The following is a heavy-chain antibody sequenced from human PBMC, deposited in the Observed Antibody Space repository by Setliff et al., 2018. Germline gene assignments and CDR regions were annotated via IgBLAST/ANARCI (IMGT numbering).Heavy chain of an antibody. D-gene: IGHD3-22*01. CDR1: EFRFSDYN. CDR2: ISPSGSFI. J-gene: IGHJ6*03. V-gene: IGHV3-21*01. Sequence: EGSLRLSCAASEFRFSDYNMNWVRQAPGKGLEWVASISPSGSFIYYADSVKGRFTISRDNSRRSVLLQIDSLRVEDTAVYFCARMPTSGYYASPKYYMDVWGKGTTVTV. CDR3: ARMPTSGYYASPKYYMDV.